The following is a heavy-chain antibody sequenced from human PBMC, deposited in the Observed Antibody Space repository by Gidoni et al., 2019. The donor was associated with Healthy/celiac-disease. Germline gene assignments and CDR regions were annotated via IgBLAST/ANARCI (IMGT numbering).Heavy chain of an antibody. V-gene: IGHV3-33*01. D-gene: IGHD3-22*01. CDR1: GFTFSSYG. CDR3: ARDSYYDSSGYD. Sequence: QVQLVESGGGVVQPGRSLRLSCAASGFTFSSYGMHGVRQAPGKGLVWVAVIWYDGSNKYYADSVKGRFTISRDNSKNTLYLQMNSLRAEDTAVYYCARDSYYDSSGYDWGQGTLVTVSS. CDR2: IWYDGSNK. J-gene: IGHJ4*02.